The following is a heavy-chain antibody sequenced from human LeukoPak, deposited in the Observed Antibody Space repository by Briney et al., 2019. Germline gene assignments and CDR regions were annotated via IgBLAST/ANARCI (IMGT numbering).Heavy chain of an antibody. CDR3: VTYYFDSSGPKRNY. J-gene: IGHJ4*02. Sequence: SETLSLTCAVYGGSFSGYYWSWIRQPPGKGLEWIGEINHSGSTNYNPSLKSRVTISVDTSKKQFSLKLSSVTAADTAVYYCVTYYFDSSGPKRNYWGQGTLVTVSS. V-gene: IGHV4-34*01. D-gene: IGHD3-22*01. CDR1: GGSFSGYY. CDR2: INHSGST.